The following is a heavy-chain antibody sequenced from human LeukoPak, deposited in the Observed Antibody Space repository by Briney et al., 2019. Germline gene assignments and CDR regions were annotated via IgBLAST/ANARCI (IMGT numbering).Heavy chain of an antibody. J-gene: IGHJ4*02. CDR2: ISSSRSII. Sequence: GRSLRLSCAASGFTFSSYSMNWVRQAPGKGLEWISYISSSRSIIYYADSVKGRFTISRDNAKNSLYLQMNSLRAEDTAVYYCARDLGSGFDYWGQGTLVTVSS. D-gene: IGHD5-12*01. V-gene: IGHV3-48*04. CDR1: GFTFSSYS. CDR3: ARDLGSGFDY.